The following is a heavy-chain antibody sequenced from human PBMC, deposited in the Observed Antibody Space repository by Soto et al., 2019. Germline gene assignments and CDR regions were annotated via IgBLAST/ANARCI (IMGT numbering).Heavy chain of an antibody. Sequence: PGGSLRLSCAASGFTFSSYGMNWVRQAPGKGLEWVSSISSSSSYIYYADSVKGRFTISRDNAKNSLYLQMNSLRAEDTAVYYCAGGESKYYYDSSGYYLDYYYYYGMDVWGQGTTVTVSS. CDR1: GFTFSSYG. D-gene: IGHD3-22*01. CDR3: AGGESKYYYDSSGYYLDYYYYYGMDV. V-gene: IGHV3-21*01. J-gene: IGHJ6*02. CDR2: ISSSSSYI.